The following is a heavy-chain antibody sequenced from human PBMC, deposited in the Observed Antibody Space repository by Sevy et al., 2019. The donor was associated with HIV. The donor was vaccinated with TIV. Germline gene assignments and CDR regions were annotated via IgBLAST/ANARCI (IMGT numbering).Heavy chain of an antibody. J-gene: IGHJ4*02. Sequence: GESLKISCTASGFTFGDYAMSWFRQAPGKGLEWVGFIRSKAYGGTTEYAASVKGRFTISRDDSKSIAYLQMNSLKTEDTAVYYCTRDLQWLGFDYWGQGTLVTVSS. CDR2: IRSKAYGGTT. CDR1: GFTFGDYA. D-gene: IGHD6-19*01. V-gene: IGHV3-49*03. CDR3: TRDLQWLGFDY.